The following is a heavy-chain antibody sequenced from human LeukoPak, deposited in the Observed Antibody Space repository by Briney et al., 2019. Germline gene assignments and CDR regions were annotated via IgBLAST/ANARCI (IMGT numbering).Heavy chain of an antibody. CDR2: ISESGSGT. D-gene: IGHD3-3*01. J-gene: IGHJ4*02. V-gene: IGHV3-23*01. CDR1: GFTVGRNY. CDR3: AKGVFGVNRAFDY. Sequence: GGSLRLSCAASGFTVGRNYMSWVRQAPGKGLEWVSAISESGSGTYYADSVKGRFTISRDNSKNTLYLQMNSLRVDDTALYYCAKGVFGVNRAFDYWGQGTLVTVSS.